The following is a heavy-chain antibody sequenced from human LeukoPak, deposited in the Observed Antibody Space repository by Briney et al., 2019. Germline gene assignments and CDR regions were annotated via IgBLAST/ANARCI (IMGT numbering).Heavy chain of an antibody. J-gene: IGHJ4*02. D-gene: IGHD3-3*01. Sequence: PSETLSLTCAVSGGSISSGGYSWSWIRQPPGKGLEWIGYIYHSGSTYYNPSLKSRVTISVDRSKNQFSLKLSSVTAADTAVYYCAREKRTIFGVVITHPLDYWGQGTLVTVSS. CDR1: GGSISSGGYS. CDR3: AREKRTIFGVVITHPLDY. V-gene: IGHV4-30-2*01. CDR2: IYHSGST.